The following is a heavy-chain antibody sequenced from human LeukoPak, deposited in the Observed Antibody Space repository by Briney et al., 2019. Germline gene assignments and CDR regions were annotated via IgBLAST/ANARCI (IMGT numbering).Heavy chain of an antibody. D-gene: IGHD2-21*02. CDR1: GYTFTGYY. Sequence: ASVKVSCKASGYTFTGYYMHWVRQAPGQGLEWMGWINPNGGGTNYAQKFQGRVTMTRDTSISTAYMELYSLRSDDTAVYYCARDTGATVVTPGAFDFWGQGTMVTVSS. V-gene: IGHV1-2*02. J-gene: IGHJ3*01. CDR2: INPNGGGT. CDR3: ARDTGATVVTPGAFDF.